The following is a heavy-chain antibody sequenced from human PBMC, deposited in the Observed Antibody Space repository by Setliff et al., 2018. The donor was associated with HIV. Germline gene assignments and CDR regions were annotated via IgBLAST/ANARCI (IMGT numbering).Heavy chain of an antibody. Sequence: PSETLSLTCTVSGGSVSSGSHYWSWIRQPAGKGLEWIGHIHTSGSTKYNPSLKSRVTISADTSKNQFSLNLSSVTAAETAVYYCARVGYHGSGRYSFDYWGQGTLVTVSS. J-gene: IGHJ4*02. CDR2: IHTSGST. V-gene: IGHV4-61*09. CDR3: ARVGYHGSGRYSFDY. D-gene: IGHD3-10*01. CDR1: GGSVSSGSHY.